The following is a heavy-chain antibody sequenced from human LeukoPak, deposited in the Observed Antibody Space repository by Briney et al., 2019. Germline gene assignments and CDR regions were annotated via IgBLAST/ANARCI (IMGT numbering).Heavy chain of an antibody. CDR2: IYYSGST. V-gene: IGHV4-31*11. CDR1: GGSFSGYY. CDR3: ARGGRTGTTSPLFDY. J-gene: IGHJ4*02. D-gene: IGHD1-14*01. Sequence: SETLSLTCAVYGGSFSGYYWSWIRQHPGKGLEWIGYIYYSGSTYYNPSLKSRVTISVDTSKNQFSLKLSSVTAADTAVYCCARGGRTGTTSPLFDYWGQGTLVTVSS.